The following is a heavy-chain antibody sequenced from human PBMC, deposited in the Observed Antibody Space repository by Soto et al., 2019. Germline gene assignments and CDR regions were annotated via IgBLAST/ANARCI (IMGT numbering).Heavy chain of an antibody. CDR1: GGSISSYY. CDR3: ARDALWFGEVGAFDI. CDR2: IYYSGST. D-gene: IGHD3-10*01. J-gene: IGHJ3*02. Sequence: PSETLSLTCTVSGGSISSYYWSWIRQPPGKGLEWIGYIYYSGSTNYNPSLKSRVTISVDTSKNQFSLKLSSVTAADTAVYYCARDALWFGEVGAFDIWGQGTMVTVSS. V-gene: IGHV4-59*01.